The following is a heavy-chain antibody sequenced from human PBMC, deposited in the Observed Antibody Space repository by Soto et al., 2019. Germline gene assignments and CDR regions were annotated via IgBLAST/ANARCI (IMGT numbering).Heavy chain of an antibody. CDR2: IRSKANSYAT. V-gene: IGHV3-73*01. J-gene: IGHJ4*02. D-gene: IGHD3-22*01. CDR3: TSPLYYYDSSGYYRDY. CDR1: GFTFSGSA. Sequence: VGSLRLSCAASGFTFSGSAMHWVRQASGKGLEWVGRIRSKANSYATAYAASVKGRFTISRDDSKNTAYLQMNSLKTEDTAVYYCTSPLYYYDSSGYYRDYWGQGTLVTVSS.